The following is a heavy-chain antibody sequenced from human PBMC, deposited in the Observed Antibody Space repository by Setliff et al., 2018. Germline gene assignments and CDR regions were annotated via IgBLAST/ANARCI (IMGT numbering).Heavy chain of an antibody. D-gene: IGHD3-22*01. CDR1: GGSISSGSYY. J-gene: IGHJ6*03. V-gene: IGHV4-61*09. CDR3: ARLGGSSGSGGFYYYYYYMDV. Sequence: PSETLSLTCTVSGGSISSGSYYWSWIRQPAGKGLEWIGHIYTSGSTEYNPSLGSRVTISVDTSRNQFSLQLSSVTSADTAVYYCARLGGSSGSGGFYYYYYYMDVWGKGTTVTVSS. CDR2: IYTSGST.